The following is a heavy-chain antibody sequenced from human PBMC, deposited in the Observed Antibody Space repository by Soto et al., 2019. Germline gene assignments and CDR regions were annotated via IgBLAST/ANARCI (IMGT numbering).Heavy chain of an antibody. CDR2: MYPGDSDT. V-gene: IGHV5-51*01. D-gene: IGHD3-3*01. Sequence: GESLKISCRGSGYDFNTNWFGWVRQLPGRGLEWVGIMYPGDSDTRYNPSLQGHVTLSVDVTVSTAFLQWRSLETSDTGMYFCARLPRDCNKTSCYYADHWGQGTQVTAPQ. CDR3: ARLPRDCNKTSCYYADH. CDR1: GYDFNTNW. J-gene: IGHJ4*02.